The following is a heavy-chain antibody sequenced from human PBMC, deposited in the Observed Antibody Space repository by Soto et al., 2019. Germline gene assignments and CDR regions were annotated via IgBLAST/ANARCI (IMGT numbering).Heavy chain of an antibody. CDR3: ARDRDSSSWDGYYYYYGMDV. Sequence: SETLSLTCTVSGGSISSYYWSWIRQPPGKGLEWIGYIYYSGSTNYNPSLKSRVTISVDMSKNQFSLKLSSVTAADTAVYYCARDRDSSSWDGYYYYYGMDVWGQGTAVTVSS. CDR1: GGSISSYY. V-gene: IGHV4-59*01. D-gene: IGHD6-13*01. CDR2: IYYSGST. J-gene: IGHJ6*02.